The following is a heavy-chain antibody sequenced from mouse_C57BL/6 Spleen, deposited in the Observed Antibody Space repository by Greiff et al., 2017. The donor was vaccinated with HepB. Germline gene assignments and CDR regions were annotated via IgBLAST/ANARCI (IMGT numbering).Heavy chain of an antibody. CDR3: ARYYGSSYGYFDY. J-gene: IGHJ2*01. V-gene: IGHV1-50*01. Sequence: QVQLQQPGAELVKPGASVKLSCKASGYTFTSYWMQWVKQRPGQGLEWIGEIDPSDSDTNYNQKFKGKATLTVDTSSSTAYMQLSSLTSEDSAVYYCARYYGSSYGYFDYWGQGTTLTVSS. CDR1: GYTFTSYW. CDR2: IDPSDSDT. D-gene: IGHD1-1*01.